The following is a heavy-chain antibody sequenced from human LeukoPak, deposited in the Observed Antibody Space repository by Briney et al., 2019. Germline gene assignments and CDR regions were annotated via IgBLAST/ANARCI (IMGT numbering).Heavy chain of an antibody. CDR1: GFTFSRYY. Sequence: LAGGSLRLSCAASGFTFSRYYMHWVRQAPGKGLVWVSRINSDGSSTTYADSVKGRFTISRDNAKNTLYLQMNSLRAEDTAVYYCASFGRYNWFDPWGQGTLVTVSS. V-gene: IGHV3-74*01. CDR3: ASFGRYNWFDP. J-gene: IGHJ5*02. D-gene: IGHD3-10*01. CDR2: INSDGSST.